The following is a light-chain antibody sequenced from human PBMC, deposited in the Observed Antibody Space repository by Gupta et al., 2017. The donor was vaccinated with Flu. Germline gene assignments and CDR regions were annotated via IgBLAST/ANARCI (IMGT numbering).Light chain of an antibody. J-gene: IGLJ2*01. Sequence: SALPQPASVSGSPGQSITISCTGTSNDIGRYNYVSWYQHHPGKAPKLMIYEVTNRPSGVSDRFSGSKSGNTASLTISGLQAEDEADYYCNSFTSTSTPLVFGGGTKLTVL. CDR2: EVT. CDR3: NSFTSTSTPLV. V-gene: IGLV2-14*01. CDR1: SNDIGRYNY.